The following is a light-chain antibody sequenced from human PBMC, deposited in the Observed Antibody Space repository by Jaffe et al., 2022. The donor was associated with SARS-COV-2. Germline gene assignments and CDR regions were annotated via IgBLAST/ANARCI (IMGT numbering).Light chain of an antibody. V-gene: IGLV2-14*01. CDR1: SRDVGAYNY. Sequence: QSALTQPASVSGSPGQSITISCTGTSRDVGAYNYVSWYQQYPGKAPKLMIYDVSNRPSGVSNRFSGSKSDNTASLTISGLQAEDEADYYCSSYTGSSTLGVFGTGTKVTVL. J-gene: IGLJ1*01. CDR2: DVS. CDR3: SSYTGSSTLGV.